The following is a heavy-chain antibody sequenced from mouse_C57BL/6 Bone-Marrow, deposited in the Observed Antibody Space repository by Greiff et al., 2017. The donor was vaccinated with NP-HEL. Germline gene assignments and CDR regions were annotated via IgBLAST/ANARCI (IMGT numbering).Heavy chain of an antibody. CDR1: GYAFTNYL. J-gene: IGHJ1*03. V-gene: IGHV1-54*01. CDR3: ARPGGIIYYWDFDV. D-gene: IGHD1-1*01. Sequence: VQLQQSGAELVRPGTSVKVSCKASGYAFTNYLIEWVKQRPGQGLEWIGVINPGSGGTNYNEKFKGKATLTADKSSSTAYMPLSSLTSEDSAVYFCARPGGIIYYWDFDVWGTGTTVTVSS. CDR2: INPGSGGT.